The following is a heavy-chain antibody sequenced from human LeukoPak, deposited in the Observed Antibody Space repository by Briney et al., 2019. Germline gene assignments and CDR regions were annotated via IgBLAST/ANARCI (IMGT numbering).Heavy chain of an antibody. V-gene: IGHV1-18*01. Sequence: ASVKVSSKASVYTFTSYGIRWVRQAPGQGLEGMGWISAYNGKTNYAQKLQGTGTMTTDTSTSTAYTELRSLRHDDAALYYCARDLSGVRFLEWLSPNYYYYYMDVWGKGTTVTVSS. D-gene: IGHD3-3*01. CDR1: VYTFTSYG. J-gene: IGHJ6*03. CDR2: ISAYNGKT. CDR3: ARDLSGVRFLEWLSPNYYYYYMDV.